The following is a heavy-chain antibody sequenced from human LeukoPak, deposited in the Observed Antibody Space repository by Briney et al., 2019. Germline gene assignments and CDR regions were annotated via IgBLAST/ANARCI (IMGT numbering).Heavy chain of an antibody. CDR3: ARDLGQYYDTSDNWFDP. CDR1: GFTFSNYW. CDR2: INSDGINT. J-gene: IGHJ5*02. Sequence: GGSLRLSCAASGFTFSNYWMHWVRQAPGKGLVRVSRINSDGINTSYADSVKGRFTISRDNAKNTLNLQMNSLRAEDTAVYYCARDLGQYYDTSDNWFDPWGQGTLVTVSS. D-gene: IGHD3-22*01. V-gene: IGHV3-74*01.